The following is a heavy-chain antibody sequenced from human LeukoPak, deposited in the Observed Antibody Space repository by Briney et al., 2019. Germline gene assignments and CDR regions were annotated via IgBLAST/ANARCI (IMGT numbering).Heavy chain of an antibody. D-gene: IGHD2-2*01. CDR1: GGSISSGSYY. CDR2: IYYSGST. Sequence: SETLSLTCTVSGGSISSGSYYWGWIRQPPGKGLKWIGSIYYSGSTYYNPSLKSRVTISVDTSKNQFSLKLSSVTAADTAVYYCAGGGYCSSTSCYVVSSWFDPWGQGTLVTVSS. V-gene: IGHV4-39*01. CDR3: AGGGYCSSTSCYVVSSWFDP. J-gene: IGHJ5*02.